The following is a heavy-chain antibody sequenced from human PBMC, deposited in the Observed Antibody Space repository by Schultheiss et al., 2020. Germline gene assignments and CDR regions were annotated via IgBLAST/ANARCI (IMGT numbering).Heavy chain of an antibody. CDR3: ARGARIQLWLGNWFDP. CDR2: IYYSGST. D-gene: IGHD5-18*01. V-gene: IGHV4-38-2*01. CDR1: GYSISSGYY. Sequence: SETLSLTCAVSGYSISSGYYWGWIRQPPGKGLEWIGSIYYSGSTYYNPSLKSRVTISVDTSKNQFSLKLSSVTAADTAVYYCARGARIQLWLGNWFDPWGQGTLVTVSS. J-gene: IGHJ5*02.